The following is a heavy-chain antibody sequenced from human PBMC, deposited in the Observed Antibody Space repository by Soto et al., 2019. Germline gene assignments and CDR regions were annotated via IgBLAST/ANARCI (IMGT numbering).Heavy chain of an antibody. V-gene: IGHV4-59*01. Sequence: SETLSLTCPVSGDFISSYYWSWIRQPPGKGLEWIGYVYYSGSTNYNPSLKSRVTISVDTSKKQFSLKLRSVTAADTAVYFCARGKSGYYPYFDNWGQGTLVTVSS. CDR1: GDFISSYY. CDR2: VYYSGST. J-gene: IGHJ4*02. CDR3: ARGKSGYYPYFDN. D-gene: IGHD3-22*01.